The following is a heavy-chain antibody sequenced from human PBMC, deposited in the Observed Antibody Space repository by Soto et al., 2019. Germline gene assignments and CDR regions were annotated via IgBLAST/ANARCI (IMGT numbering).Heavy chain of an antibody. D-gene: IGHD3-22*01. V-gene: IGHV4-34*01. Sequence: SETLSLTCAVYGGSFSGYYWSWIRQPPGKGLEWIGEINHSGSTNYNPSLKSRVTIPVDTSKNQFSLKLSSVTAADTAVYYCARGVNYYDSSGYYGNAFDIWGQGTMVTVSS. CDR3: ARGVNYYDSSGYYGNAFDI. CDR1: GGSFSGYY. J-gene: IGHJ3*02. CDR2: INHSGST.